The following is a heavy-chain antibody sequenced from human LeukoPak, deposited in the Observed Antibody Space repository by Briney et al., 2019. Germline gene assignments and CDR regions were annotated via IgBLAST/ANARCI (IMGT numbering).Heavy chain of an antibody. CDR1: GFTFSHYG. CDR2: ISSDGVER. V-gene: IGHV3-30*04. CDR3: AQKTAYEILTGYSPVEYYFYYMDV. Sequence: GGPLRLSCEASGFTFSHYGIHWVRQTPGKGLEWVAAISSDGVERHYACSVKGRFTIPRDNSKSTLYLQMNSLSAEDTALYFFAQKTAYEILTGYSPVEYYFYYMDVWGKGTTVTVSS. J-gene: IGHJ6*03. D-gene: IGHD3-9*01.